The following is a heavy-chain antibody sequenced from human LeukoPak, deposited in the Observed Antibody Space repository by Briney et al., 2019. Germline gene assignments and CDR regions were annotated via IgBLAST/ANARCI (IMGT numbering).Heavy chain of an antibody. J-gene: IGHJ4*02. V-gene: IGHV1-24*01. CDR2: FDPEDGET. Sequence: ASVKVSCXVSGYTLTELSMHWVRQAPGKGLEWMGGFDPEDGETIYAQKFQVRVTMTEDTSTDTAYMELSSLRSEDTAVYYCATDRTYYYGSGSYMDYWGQGTLVTVSS. D-gene: IGHD3-10*01. CDR1: GYTLTELS. CDR3: ATDRTYYYGSGSYMDY.